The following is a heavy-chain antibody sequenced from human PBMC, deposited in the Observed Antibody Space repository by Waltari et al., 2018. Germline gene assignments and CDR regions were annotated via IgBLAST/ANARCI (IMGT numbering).Heavy chain of an antibody. V-gene: IGHV3-74*01. D-gene: IGHD3-16*01. CDR3: ARDLGATNWFDP. Sequence: EVQLVESGGRLIQPGGSLSLSCAPSGFTFSPYTMPWVRQAPGEGLVWVSCIYTDGTAAIYADSVKGRFTISRDNAKNTLYLQMNSLRGEDTAVYYCARDLGATNWFDPWGQGTPVTVSS. CDR2: IYTDGTAA. J-gene: IGHJ5*02. CDR1: GFTFSPYT.